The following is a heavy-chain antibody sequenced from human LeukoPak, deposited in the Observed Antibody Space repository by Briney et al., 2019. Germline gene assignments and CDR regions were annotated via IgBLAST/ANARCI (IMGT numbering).Heavy chain of an antibody. V-gene: IGHV1-46*01. CDR2: INPSGGST. CDR1: GYTFTSYY. J-gene: IGHJ4*02. D-gene: IGHD4-17*01. CDR3: ATDRHDYGDLDY. Sequence: ASVKVSCKASGYTFTSYYMHWVRQAPGQGLEWMGIINPSGGSTSYAQKFQGRVTMTRDTSTSTVYMELSSLRSEDTAVYYCATDRHDYGDLDYWGQGTLVTVSS.